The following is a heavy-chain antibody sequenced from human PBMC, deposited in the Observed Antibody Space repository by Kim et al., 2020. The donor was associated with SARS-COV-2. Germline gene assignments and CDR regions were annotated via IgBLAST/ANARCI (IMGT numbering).Heavy chain of an antibody. V-gene: IGHV3-21*01. CDR3: ARAGYSSSCPPDAFDI. D-gene: IGHD6-13*01. J-gene: IGHJ3*02. CDR2: ISSNSSCI. Sequence: GGSLRLSCAASGFTFGSYSMNWVRQAPGKGLEWVSSISSNSSCIYYADSVKGRFTISRDNAKNTLYLQMNSLRAEDTAVYYCARAGYSSSCPPDAFDIWGQGTLVTVSS. CDR1: GFTFGSYS.